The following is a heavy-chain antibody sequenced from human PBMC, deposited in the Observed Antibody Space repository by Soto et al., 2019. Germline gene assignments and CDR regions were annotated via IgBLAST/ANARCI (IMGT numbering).Heavy chain of an antibody. J-gene: IGHJ6*02. CDR1: GYTFTSYY. V-gene: IGHV1-46*01. CDR2: INPSGGST. D-gene: IGHD2-2*02. CDR3: ARGGASFVVVPAAIDKSQAYYGMDV. Sequence: ASVEVSCKASGYTFTSYYMHWVRQAPGQGLEWMGIINPSGGSTSYAQKFQGRVTMTRDTSTSTVYMELSSLRSEDTAVYYCARGGASFVVVPAAIDKSQAYYGMDVWGQGTTVTVSS.